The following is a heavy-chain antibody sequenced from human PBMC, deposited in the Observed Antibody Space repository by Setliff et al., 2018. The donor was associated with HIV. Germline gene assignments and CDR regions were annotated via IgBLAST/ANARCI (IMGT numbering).Heavy chain of an antibody. J-gene: IGHJ4*01. Sequence: GGSLRLSCAASGFTFSNYWLHWVRQAPGKGLEWLTSINWSGAVTAYIDSVKGRFTISRDNAKNFLFLQMNNLRVEDTAVYYCASFFGDYGYWGHGTQVTVSS. CDR3: ASFFGDYGY. CDR1: GFTFSNYW. CDR2: INWSGAVT. V-gene: IGHV3-74*03. D-gene: IGHD3-10*01.